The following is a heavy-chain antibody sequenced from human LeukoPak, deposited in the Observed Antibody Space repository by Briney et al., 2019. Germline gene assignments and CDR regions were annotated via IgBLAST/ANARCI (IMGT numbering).Heavy chain of an antibody. J-gene: IGHJ4*02. Sequence: GGSLRLSCAASGFTFSSYGMHWVRQAPGKGLEWVAFIRYDGSNKYYADSVKGRFTISRDNSKNTLYLQMNSLRAEDTAVYYCARGRPTVTTPLAYWGQGTLVTVSS. CDR2: IRYDGSNK. CDR1: GFTFSSYG. CDR3: ARGRPTVTTPLAY. V-gene: IGHV3-30*02. D-gene: IGHD4-11*01.